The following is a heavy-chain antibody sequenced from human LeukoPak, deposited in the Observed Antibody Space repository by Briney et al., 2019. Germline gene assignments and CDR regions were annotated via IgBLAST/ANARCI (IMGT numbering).Heavy chain of an antibody. D-gene: IGHD3-9*01. Sequence: ASVKVSCKASGYTFTSYGISWVRQAPGQGLEGMGWISAYNGNTNYAQKLQGRVTMTTDTSTSTAYMELRSLRSDDTAVYYCARDNYDILTGYYSYYYYMDVWGKGTTVTVSS. CDR3: ARDNYDILTGYYSYYYYMDV. CDR2: ISAYNGNT. J-gene: IGHJ6*03. CDR1: GYTFTSYG. V-gene: IGHV1-18*01.